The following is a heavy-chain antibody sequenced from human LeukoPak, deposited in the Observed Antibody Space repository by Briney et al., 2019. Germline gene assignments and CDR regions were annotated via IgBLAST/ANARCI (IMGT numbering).Heavy chain of an antibody. D-gene: IGHD3-22*01. V-gene: IGHV3-11*01. CDR1: EFTFSDYY. J-gene: IGHJ4*02. Sequence: GGSLRLSCAASEFTFSDYYMSWIRQAPGKGLEWLSDISSSGSTIYYADSVKGRFTISRDNAKNSLYLQMNSLRAEDTAVYYCARDSGYYDFDYWGQGTLVTVSS. CDR2: ISSSGSTI. CDR3: ARDSGYYDFDY.